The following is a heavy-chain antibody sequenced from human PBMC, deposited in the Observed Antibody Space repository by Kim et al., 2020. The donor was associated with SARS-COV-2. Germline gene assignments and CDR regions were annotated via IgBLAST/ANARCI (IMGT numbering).Heavy chain of an antibody. CDR3: AKDRGLRYFDWLLSGTDY. D-gene: IGHD3-9*01. V-gene: IGHV3-30*18. CDR1: GFTFSSYG. J-gene: IGHJ4*02. CDR2: ISYDGSNK. Sequence: GGSLRLSCAASGFTFSSYGVHWVRQAPGKGLEWVAVISYDGSNKYYADSVKGRFTISRDNSKNTLYLQMNSLRAEDTAVYYCAKDRGLRYFDWLLSGTDYWGQGTLVTVSS.